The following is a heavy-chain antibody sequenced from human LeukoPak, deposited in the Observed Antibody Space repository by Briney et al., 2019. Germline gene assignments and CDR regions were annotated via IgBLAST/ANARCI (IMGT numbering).Heavy chain of an antibody. J-gene: IGHJ4*02. D-gene: IGHD3-3*01. Sequence: SETLSLTCAVSGYSISSGYYWGWIRQPPGKGLEWIGSIYHSGSTYYNPSLKSRVTISVGTSKNQFSLKLSSVTAADTAVYYCARLSDFWSGYHPPHFDYWGQGTLATVSS. CDR3: ARLSDFWSGYHPPHFDY. V-gene: IGHV4-38-2*01. CDR2: IYHSGST. CDR1: GYSISSGYY.